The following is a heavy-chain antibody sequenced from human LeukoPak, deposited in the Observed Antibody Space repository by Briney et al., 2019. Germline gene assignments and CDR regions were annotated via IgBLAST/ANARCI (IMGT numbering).Heavy chain of an antibody. CDR3: ANCPAYYYDSSGYFHFDY. J-gene: IGHJ4*02. V-gene: IGHV3-23*01. Sequence: GGSLRLSCAASGFTFSSYGMSWVRQAPGKGLEWVSAISGSGGSTYYADSVKGRFTISRDNSKNTLYLQMNSLRAEDTAVYYCANCPAYYYDSSGYFHFDYWGQGTLVTVSS. CDR2: ISGSGGST. CDR1: GFTFSSYG. D-gene: IGHD3-22*01.